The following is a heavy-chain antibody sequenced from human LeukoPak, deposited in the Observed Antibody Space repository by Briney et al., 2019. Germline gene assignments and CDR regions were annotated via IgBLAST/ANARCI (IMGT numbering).Heavy chain of an antibody. CDR3: ASDRSGGSCYECWFDP. D-gene: IGHD2-15*01. V-gene: IGHV3-7*01. CDR1: RFTFSSYW. CDR2: IKQDGSEK. Sequence: GGSLRLSCAASRFTFSSYWMSWLRQAPGKGLEWVANIKQDGSEKYYVDSVKGRFTISRDNAKNSLYLQMHSLRAEDTAVYYCASDRSGGSCYECWFDPWGQGTLVTVSS. J-gene: IGHJ5*02.